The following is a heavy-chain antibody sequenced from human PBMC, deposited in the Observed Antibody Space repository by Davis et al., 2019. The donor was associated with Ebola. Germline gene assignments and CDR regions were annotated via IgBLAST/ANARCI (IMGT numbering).Heavy chain of an antibody. J-gene: IGHJ4*02. CDR2: IYSGGST. CDR3: AKVLIVLMVYAPLDY. D-gene: IGHD2-8*01. Sequence: GESLKISCAASGFTVSSNYMSWVRQAPGKGLEWVSVIYSGGSTYYADSVKGRFTISRDNFKNTLYLQMNSLRAEDTAVYYCAKVLIVLMVYAPLDYWGQGTLVTVSS. V-gene: IGHV3-53*05. CDR1: GFTVSSNY.